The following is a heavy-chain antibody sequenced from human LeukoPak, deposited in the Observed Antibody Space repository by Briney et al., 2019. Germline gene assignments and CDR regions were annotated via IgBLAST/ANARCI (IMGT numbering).Heavy chain of an antibody. J-gene: IGHJ6*04. CDR3: ARLLAGDHLDV. CDR2: MFYRGSA. V-gene: IGHV4-59*01. CDR1: DGSISNYY. D-gene: IGHD4-17*01. Sequence: SETLSLTCSVSDGSISNYYWSWIRQPPGSGLEWIGYMFYRGSANYNPSLKSRVTMSIDTSKSQFSLKLTSVSAADTAVYYCARLLAGDHLDVWGKGTTVTISS.